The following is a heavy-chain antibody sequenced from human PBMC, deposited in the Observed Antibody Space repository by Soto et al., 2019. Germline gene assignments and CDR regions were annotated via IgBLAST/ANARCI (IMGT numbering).Heavy chain of an antibody. Sequence: GASVKVSCKASGYTFTSYDINWVRQATGQGLEWMGWMNPNSGNTGYAQKFQGRVTMTRNTSISTAYMELSSLRSEDTAVYYGARGDGRFLEWLFNYYYYGMDVWGQGTTVTVSS. CDR3: ARGDGRFLEWLFNYYYYGMDV. V-gene: IGHV1-8*01. CDR1: GYTFTSYD. CDR2: MNPNSGNT. J-gene: IGHJ6*02. D-gene: IGHD3-3*01.